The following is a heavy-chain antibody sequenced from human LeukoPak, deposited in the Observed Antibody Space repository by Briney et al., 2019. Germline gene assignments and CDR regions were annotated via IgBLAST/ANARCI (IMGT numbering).Heavy chain of an antibody. CDR3: ARSHSSTLTWFDP. Sequence: GESLKISCKGSGYSFATYWIAWVRQTPRKGLEWMGIIYPRDSDTKYNPSFQGQVSISADKSISTACLQWSSLQASNTAIYYCARSHSSTLTWFDPWGQGTLVTVSS. CDR1: GYSFATYW. J-gene: IGHJ5*02. CDR2: IYPRDSDT. V-gene: IGHV5-51*01.